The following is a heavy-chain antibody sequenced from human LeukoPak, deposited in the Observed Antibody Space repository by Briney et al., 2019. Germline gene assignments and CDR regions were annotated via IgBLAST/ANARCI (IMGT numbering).Heavy chain of an antibody. CDR1: GFTLSDHY. Sequence: GSLRLSCAVSGFTLSDHYMDWVRQAPGKGLEWIGEINHSGSTNYNPSLKSRVTISVDTSKNQFSLKLSSVTAADTAVYYCARGVVLDPWGQGTLVTVSS. CDR2: INHSGST. D-gene: IGHD3-16*01. CDR3: ARGVVLDP. V-gene: IGHV4-34*01. J-gene: IGHJ5*02.